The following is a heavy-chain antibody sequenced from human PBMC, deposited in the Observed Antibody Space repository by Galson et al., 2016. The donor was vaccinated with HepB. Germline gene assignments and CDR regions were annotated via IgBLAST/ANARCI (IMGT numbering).Heavy chain of an antibody. Sequence: SLRLSCAASGFTFSSYAMSWARQTPGKGLEWVAASSGTGASTYYAASVQGRFTIPRDNSKNTLYLQMNSLRADDTAIYYCAKYHLAVAGGWFDPWGQGTLVIVSS. V-gene: IGHV3-23*01. CDR2: SSGTGAST. CDR1: GFTFSSYA. J-gene: IGHJ5*02. D-gene: IGHD6-19*01. CDR3: AKYHLAVAGGWFDP.